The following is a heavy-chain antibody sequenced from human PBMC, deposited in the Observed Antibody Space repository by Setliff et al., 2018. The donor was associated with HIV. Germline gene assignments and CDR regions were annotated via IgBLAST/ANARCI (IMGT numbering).Heavy chain of an antibody. V-gene: IGHV4-38-2*02. J-gene: IGHJ4*02. CDR3: ARAGSAAASPLDY. D-gene: IGHD6-6*01. CDR2: IYHSGST. CDR1: GYSISSGYY. Sequence: SETLSLTCTVSGYSISSGYYWGWIRQPPGKGLEWIGSIYHSGSTYYNPSLKSRVTISMDTSKNQFSLKLTSVTAADTAVYYCARAGSAAASPLDYWGQGTLVTVSS.